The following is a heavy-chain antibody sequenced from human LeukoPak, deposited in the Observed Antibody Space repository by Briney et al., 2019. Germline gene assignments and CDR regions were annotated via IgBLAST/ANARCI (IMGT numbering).Heavy chain of an antibody. CDR1: GGSISSSNG. D-gene: IGHD3-10*01. Sequence: SGTLSLTCAVSGGSISSSNGWSWVRQPPGKGLEWIGEIYHSGSTNYNPSLKSRVTISVDKSKNQFSLKLTSVTAADTAVYYCARGFGDWGLSWFDPWGQGTLVTVSS. J-gene: IGHJ5*02. CDR2: IYHSGST. V-gene: IGHV4-4*02. CDR3: ARGFGDWGLSWFDP.